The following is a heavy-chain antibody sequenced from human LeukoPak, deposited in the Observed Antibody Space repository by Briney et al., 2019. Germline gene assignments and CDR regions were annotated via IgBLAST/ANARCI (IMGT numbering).Heavy chain of an antibody. V-gene: IGHV3-66*02. D-gene: IGHD3-10*01. Sequence: PGGSLTLTCTLSGFSVTNTLIDGVRQAPGKGPEGVALIYIDARTVYADSVKGRFTISRDNSKNMVYLQMNSLRSEDSALYYCVRDRAGTQSWVEFDLWGQGTLVTVSS. CDR1: GFSVTNTL. CDR2: IYIDART. CDR3: VRDRAGTQSWVEFDL. J-gene: IGHJ5*02.